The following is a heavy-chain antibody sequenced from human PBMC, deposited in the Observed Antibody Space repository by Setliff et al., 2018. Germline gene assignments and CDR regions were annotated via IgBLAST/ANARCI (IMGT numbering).Heavy chain of an antibody. CDR3: ARERRYFGVVSIDWFDP. Sequence: SVKVSCKASGGTFSSYAISWVRQAPGQGLEWMGGIIPILGIANYAQKFQGRVTITADESTSTAYMELSSLRSEDTAVYYCARERRYFGVVSIDWFDPWGQGTLVTVSS. CDR2: IIPILGIA. D-gene: IGHD3-3*01. J-gene: IGHJ5*02. V-gene: IGHV1-69*10. CDR1: GGTFSSYA.